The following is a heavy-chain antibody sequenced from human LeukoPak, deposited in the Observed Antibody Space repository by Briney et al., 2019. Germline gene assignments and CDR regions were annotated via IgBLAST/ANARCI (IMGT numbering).Heavy chain of an antibody. CDR1: GFTFSNLA. V-gene: IGHV3-23*01. CDR3: AKDARRYSGWYFFDH. J-gene: IGHJ4*02. Sequence: GGSLRLSCVASGFTFSNLAMGGVRQAPGKGLEWGSVISDTGGTTYYADSIKGRFTISRDNSRNTLYLQMNSLRVDDTAVYFCAKDARRYSGWYFFDHWGQGTLVTVST. CDR2: ISDTGGTT. D-gene: IGHD6-19*01.